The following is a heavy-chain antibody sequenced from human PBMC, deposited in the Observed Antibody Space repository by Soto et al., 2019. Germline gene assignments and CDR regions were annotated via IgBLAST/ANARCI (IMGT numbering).Heavy chain of an antibody. D-gene: IGHD3-3*01. Sequence: SETLSLTCTVSGVSITSGDYYWNWIRQPPGKGLEWIGNIYYSGNTYYHPSLKSRVTISLDTSKNQFSLKLTSVTAADTAVYYCASFGVASMNWFDPWGQGTLVTVSS. J-gene: IGHJ5*02. CDR2: IYYSGNT. V-gene: IGHV4-30-4*01. CDR3: ASFGVASMNWFDP. CDR1: GVSITSGDYY.